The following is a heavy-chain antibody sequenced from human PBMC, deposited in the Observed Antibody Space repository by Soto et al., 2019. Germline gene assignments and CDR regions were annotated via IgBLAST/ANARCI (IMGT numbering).Heavy chain of an antibody. D-gene: IGHD2-21*02. V-gene: IGHV6-1*01. CDR2: TYYRSKWYN. Sequence: SQTLSLTCAISGDSVSSNSAAWNWIRQSPSRGLEWLGRTYYRSKWYNDYAVSVKSRITINPDTSKNQFSLQLNSVTPEDTAVYYCARDAHCVVTPLYGFDIWGQGTRVTVSS. CDR1: GDSVSSNSAA. J-gene: IGHJ3*02. CDR3: ARDAHCVVTPLYGFDI.